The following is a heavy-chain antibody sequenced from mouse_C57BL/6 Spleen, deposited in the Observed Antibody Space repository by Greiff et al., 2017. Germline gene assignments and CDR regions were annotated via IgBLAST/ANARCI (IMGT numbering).Heavy chain of an antibody. Sequence: EVNVVESGGDLVKPGGSLKLSCAASGFTFSSYGMSWVRQTPDKRLEWVATISSGGSYTYYPDSVKGRFTISRDNAKNTLYLQMSSLKSEDTAMYYCARGGDGDFDYWGQGTTLTVSS. D-gene: IGHD2-13*01. V-gene: IGHV5-6*01. CDR2: ISSGGSYT. CDR3: ARGGDGDFDY. J-gene: IGHJ2*01. CDR1: GFTFSSYG.